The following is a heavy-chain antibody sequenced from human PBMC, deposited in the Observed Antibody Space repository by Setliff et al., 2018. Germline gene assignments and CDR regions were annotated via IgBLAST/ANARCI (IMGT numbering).Heavy chain of an antibody. Sequence: ASVKVSCKASGYTFTSYGISRVRQAPGQGLEWMGWISAYNGNTNYAQKLQGRVTMTTDTSTSTAYMELRSLRSDDTAVYYCARVGLDPYGRLYYYYYMDVWGEGTAVTVS. CDR1: GYTFTSYG. V-gene: IGHV1-18*01. J-gene: IGHJ6*03. D-gene: IGHD3-10*02. CDR3: ARVGLDPYGRLYYYYYMDV. CDR2: ISAYNGNT.